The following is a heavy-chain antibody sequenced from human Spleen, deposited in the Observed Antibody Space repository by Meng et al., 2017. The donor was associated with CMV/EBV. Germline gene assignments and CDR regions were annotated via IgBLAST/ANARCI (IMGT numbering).Heavy chain of an antibody. CDR1: KLTLSDYY. Sequence: GGSLRLSCADSKLTLSDYYMSWIRQAPGKGLEWVSSISESSDYIYYSDSVKGRFTVSRDNAKNSLYLQMSSLRAEDTAVYYCARGYSSSWCDSWGQGTLVTVSS. CDR2: ISESSDYI. J-gene: IGHJ4*02. CDR3: ARGYSSSWCDS. D-gene: IGHD6-13*01. V-gene: IGHV3-11*06.